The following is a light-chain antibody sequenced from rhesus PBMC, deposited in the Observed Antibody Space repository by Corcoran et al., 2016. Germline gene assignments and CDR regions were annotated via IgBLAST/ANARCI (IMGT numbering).Light chain of an antibody. CDR3: QQHNSHPYS. CDR2: AAS. V-gene: IGKV1-28*03. Sequence: DIQMTQSPSSLSASVGDTVTITCRASQGISSYLNWFQQKPGKAPKLLIYAASSLQRGVPSRFSGSGSGTDFTLTIRSLQPEDFAAYYCQQHNSHPYSFGQGTKVEIK. J-gene: IGKJ2*01. CDR1: QGISSY.